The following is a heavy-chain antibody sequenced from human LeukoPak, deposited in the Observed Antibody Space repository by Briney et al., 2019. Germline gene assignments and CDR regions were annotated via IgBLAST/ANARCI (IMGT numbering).Heavy chain of an antibody. CDR3: ARARRPVFLIAVARTSDCFDY. CDR2: ISYDGSNK. D-gene: IGHD6-19*01. V-gene: IGHV3-30*04. CDR1: GFTFSSYA. Sequence: GGSLRLSCAASGFTFSSYAMHWVRQAPAKGLEWVAVISYDGSNKYYADSVKGRFTISRDNSKNTLYLQINSQRAEDTAVYYCARARRPVFLIAVARTSDCFDYWGQGTLVTVPS. J-gene: IGHJ4*02.